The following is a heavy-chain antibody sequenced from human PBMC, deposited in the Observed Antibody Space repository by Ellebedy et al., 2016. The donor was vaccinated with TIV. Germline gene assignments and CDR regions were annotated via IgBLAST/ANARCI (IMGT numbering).Heavy chain of an antibody. D-gene: IGHD2-8*01. V-gene: IGHV1-69*13. CDR2: IIPIFGTA. CDR3: ARRGIVPGRDFDY. J-gene: IGHJ4*02. Sequence: SVKVSCXASGGTFSSYAISWVRQAPGQGLEWMGGIIPIFGTANYAQKFQGRVTITADESTSTAYMELSSLRSEDTAVYYCARRGIVPGRDFDYWGQGTLVTVSS. CDR1: GGTFSSYA.